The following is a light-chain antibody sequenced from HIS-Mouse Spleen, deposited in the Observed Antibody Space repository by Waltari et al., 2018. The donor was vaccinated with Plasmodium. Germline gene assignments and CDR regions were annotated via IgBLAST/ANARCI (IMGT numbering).Light chain of an antibody. J-gene: IGKJ1*01. CDR3: QQYNSYSWT. V-gene: IGKV1-5*03. Sequence: DIQMTQSPSTLSASVGDRVTITCRASQSISSRLACHQQKPGKAPKLLIYKASSLESGVPSRFSGSGSGTEFTLTISSLQPDDFATYYCQQYNSYSWTFGQGTKVEIK. CDR1: QSISSR. CDR2: KAS.